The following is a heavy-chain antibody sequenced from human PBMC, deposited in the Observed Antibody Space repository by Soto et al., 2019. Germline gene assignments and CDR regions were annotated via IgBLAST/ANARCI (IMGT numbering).Heavy chain of an antibody. CDR1: GTSVDSGIHY. D-gene: IGHD2-2*03. CDR3: ARLEGWISPRVDP. J-gene: IGHJ5*02. CDR2: IYYSGST. Sequence: LPDPPYPPSPFPGTSVDSGIHYLTRDPQPPGKGLEWIGYIYYSGSTNYNPALKSRVTISVDTSKNQFALKLSSVTAADTAVHYCARLEGWISPRVDPWRQGTLVTASS. V-gene: IGHV4-61*01.